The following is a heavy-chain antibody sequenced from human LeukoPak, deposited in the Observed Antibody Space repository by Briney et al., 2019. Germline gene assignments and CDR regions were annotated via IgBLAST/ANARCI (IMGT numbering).Heavy chain of an antibody. CDR3: AKERLGGNYGDYAVDY. CDR2: VSGSGDGT. J-gene: IGHJ4*02. V-gene: IGHV3-23*01. CDR1: GFTFTSYA. Sequence: PGGSLRLSCAASGFTFTSYAMGWARQAPGKGLEWVSSVSGSGDGTSYADSVKGRFTTSRDNSKKTLDLHMDSLRAEDTAVYYCAKERLGGNYGDYAVDYWGQGTMVTVSS. D-gene: IGHD4-17*01.